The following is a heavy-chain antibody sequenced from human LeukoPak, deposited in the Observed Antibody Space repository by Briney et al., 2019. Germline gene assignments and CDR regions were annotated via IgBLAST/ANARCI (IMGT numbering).Heavy chain of an antibody. V-gene: IGHV3-74*01. CDR3: ARDPPYDYVWGSYRSRDFLYYFDY. J-gene: IGHJ4*02. Sequence: GGSLRLSCAASGFTFSSNWMHWVRQAPGKGLVWVSRSNEDGSTTNYADSVKGRFTISRDNSKNTLYLQMNGLRAEDTAVYYCARDPPYDYVWGSYRSRDFLYYFDYWGQGTLVTVSS. CDR1: GFTFSSNW. CDR2: SNEDGSTT. D-gene: IGHD3-16*02.